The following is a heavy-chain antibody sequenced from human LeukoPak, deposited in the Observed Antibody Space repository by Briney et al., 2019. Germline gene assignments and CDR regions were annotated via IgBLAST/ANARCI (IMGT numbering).Heavy chain of an antibody. Sequence: GSLRLSCAASGFSFSNYAMSWVRQPPGKGLEWIGEINHSAKTSYNPSLKSRVTMSVDTSKNQFSLKLNSVTAADTAVYFCARVTFWSGFFTIGPPGEGYFDLWGPGTLVTVSS. CDR1: GFSFSNYA. J-gene: IGHJ2*01. V-gene: IGHV4-34*01. CDR3: ARVTFWSGFFTIGPPGEGYFDL. CDR2: INHSAKT. D-gene: IGHD3-3*01.